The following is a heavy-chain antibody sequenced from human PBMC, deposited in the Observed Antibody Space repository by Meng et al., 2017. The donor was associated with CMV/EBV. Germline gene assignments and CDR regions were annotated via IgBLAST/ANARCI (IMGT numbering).Heavy chain of an antibody. D-gene: IGHD2-2*02. Sequence: ASVKVSCKASGYTLTSYDINWVRQATGQGLEWMGWMNPNSGNTGYAQKFQGRVTITRNTSISTAYMELSSLRSEDTAVYYCARGEGFDCSSTSCYIYYYYYYGMDVWGQGTTVTVSS. V-gene: IGHV1-8*03. CDR1: GYTLTSYD. CDR3: ARGEGFDCSSTSCYIYYYYYYGMDV. J-gene: IGHJ6*02. CDR2: MNPNSGNT.